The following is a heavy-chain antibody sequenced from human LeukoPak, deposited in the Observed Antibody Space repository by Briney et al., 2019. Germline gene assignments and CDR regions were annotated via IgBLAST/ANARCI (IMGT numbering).Heavy chain of an antibody. CDR2: IIPIFGTA. Sequence: ASVKVSCKASGGTFSSYAISWVRQAPGQGLEWMGRIIPIFGTANYAQKFQGRVTITTDESTSTAYMELSSLRSVDTAVYYCARARYYYDSSGYGLDYWGQGTLVTVSS. CDR1: GGTFSSYA. J-gene: IGHJ4*02. CDR3: ARARYYYDSSGYGLDY. D-gene: IGHD3-22*01. V-gene: IGHV1-69*05.